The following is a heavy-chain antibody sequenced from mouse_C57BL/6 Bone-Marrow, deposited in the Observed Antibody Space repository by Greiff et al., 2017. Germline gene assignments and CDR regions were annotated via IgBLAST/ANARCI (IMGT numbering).Heavy chain of an antibody. CDR1: GYTFTSYG. J-gene: IGHJ2*01. D-gene: IGHD2-10*02. V-gene: IGHV1-81*01. Sequence: VNVVESGAELARPGASVKLSCKASGYTFTSYGISWVKQRTGQGLEWIGEIYPRSGNTYYNEKFKGKATLTADKSSSTAYMELRSLTSEVSAVYFCARSGYGTPFDYWGQGTTLTVSS. CDR2: IYPRSGNT. CDR3: ARSGYGTPFDY.